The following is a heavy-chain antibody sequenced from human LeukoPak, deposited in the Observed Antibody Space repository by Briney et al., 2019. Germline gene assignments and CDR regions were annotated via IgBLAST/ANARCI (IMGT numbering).Heavy chain of an antibody. CDR1: GYTLTIYG. CDR3: ARDVYYDSSGAYQH. J-gene: IGHJ1*01. V-gene: IGHV1-18*01. D-gene: IGHD3-22*01. CDR2: ISAYNGNT. Sequence: GASVKVSCKAAGYTLTIYGINWVRQAPGQGLEWMGWISAYNGNTNYAQKFQGRVTMTTDTSTSTAYMELRSLKSDDTAFYYCARDVYYDSSGAYQHWGQGTLVTVSS.